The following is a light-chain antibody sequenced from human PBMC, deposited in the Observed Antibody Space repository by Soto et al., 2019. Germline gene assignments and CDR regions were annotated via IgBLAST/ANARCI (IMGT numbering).Light chain of an antibody. CDR2: DAS. V-gene: IGKV1-5*01. J-gene: IGKJ4*02. CDR1: QSVGNS. CDR3: QQYNTYGLT. Sequence: DIQMTQSPSTLSASVGDRVSISCRASQSVGNSLAGYQQRPGKAPKLLIFDASTLESGVPSKFSGSGSDTEFTFTISSLQPDDSATYYCQQYNTYGLTFGGGTKVEIK.